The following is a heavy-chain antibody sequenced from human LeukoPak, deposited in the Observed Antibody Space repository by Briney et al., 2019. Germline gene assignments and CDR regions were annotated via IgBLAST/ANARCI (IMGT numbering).Heavy chain of an antibody. Sequence: GGSLRLSCAASGFTFSTYWMSWVRQAPGKGLEWVANIKQDGSEKYYVDSVKGRFTISRDNAKNSLYLQMNSLRAEDTAVYYCARAPLSAAYDYWGQGTLVTVSS. CDR3: ARAPLSAAYDY. CDR1: GFTFSTYW. D-gene: IGHD6-13*01. J-gene: IGHJ4*02. CDR2: IKQDGSEK. V-gene: IGHV3-7*01.